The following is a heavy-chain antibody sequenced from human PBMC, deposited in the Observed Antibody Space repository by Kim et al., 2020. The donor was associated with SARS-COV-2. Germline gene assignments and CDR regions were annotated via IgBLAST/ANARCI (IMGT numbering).Heavy chain of an antibody. CDR3: ARDLYCSSTSCYYYYGMGV. J-gene: IGHJ6*02. D-gene: IGHD2-2*01. CDR2: IKQDGSEK. V-gene: IGHV3-7*01. Sequence: GGSLRLSCAASGFTFSSYWMSWVRQAPGKGLEWVANIKQDGSEKYYVDSVKGRFTISRDNAKNSLYLQMNSLRAEDTAVYYCARDLYCSSTSCYYYYGMGVWGQGTTVTVSS. CDR1: GFTFSSYW.